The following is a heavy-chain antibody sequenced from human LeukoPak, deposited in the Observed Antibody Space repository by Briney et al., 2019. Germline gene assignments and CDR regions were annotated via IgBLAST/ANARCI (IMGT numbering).Heavy chain of an antibody. CDR3: ARGGVATIIPFDY. CDR2: IYYSGST. J-gene: IGHJ4*02. CDR1: GGSISSYY. Sequence: SETLSLTCTVSGGSISSYYWSWIRQPPGKGLEWIGYIYYSGSTNYNPSLKSRVTISVDTSKNRFSLKLSSVTAADTAVYYCARGGVATIIPFDYWGQGTLVTVSS. D-gene: IGHD5-24*01. V-gene: IGHV4-59*01.